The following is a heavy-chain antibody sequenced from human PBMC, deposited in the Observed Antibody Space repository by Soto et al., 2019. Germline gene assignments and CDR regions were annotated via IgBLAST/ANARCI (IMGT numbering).Heavy chain of an antibody. Sequence: EVQLVESGGGLVQPGGSLDLSCAASGFTFSGSAIHWVRQASGKGLEWIGRIRSKAKTYATAYAASVKGRFTISRDDSKNTSYLHMNGPKTEDTAVYYCTRPGDNFDYWGRGTLVTVSS. D-gene: IGHD3-16*01. CDR3: TRPGDNFDY. J-gene: IGHJ4*02. CDR2: IRSKAKTYAT. V-gene: IGHV3-73*01. CDR1: GFTFSGSA.